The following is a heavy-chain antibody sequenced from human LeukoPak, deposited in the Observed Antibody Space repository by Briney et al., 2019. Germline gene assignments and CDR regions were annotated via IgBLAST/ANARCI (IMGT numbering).Heavy chain of an antibody. CDR1: GFTFSSYA. CDR2: ISSSGGST. Sequence: GGSLRLSCAASGFTFSSYAMTWVRQAPGKGLEWVSAISSSGGSTYYPDSVKGRFTISRDNSKNTLFLQMNSLRAEDTAVYYCAKDGSYYGFYYFDYWGQGTLVTVSS. CDR3: AKDGSYYGFYYFDY. V-gene: IGHV3-23*01. D-gene: IGHD1-26*01. J-gene: IGHJ4*02.